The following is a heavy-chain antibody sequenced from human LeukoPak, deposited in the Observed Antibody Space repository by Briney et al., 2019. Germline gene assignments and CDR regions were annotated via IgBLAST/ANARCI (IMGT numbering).Heavy chain of an antibody. CDR2: ISSSSSYI. V-gene: IGHV3-21*01. J-gene: IGHJ6*04. CDR3: ASRITMVRGVIKVSYYYYGMDV. Sequence: PGGSLRLSCAASGFTFSSYSMNWVRQAPGKGLEWVSSISSSSSYIYYADSVKGRFTISRGNAKNSLYLQMNSLRAEDTAVYYCASRITMVRGVIKVSYYYYGMDVWGKGTTVTVSS. D-gene: IGHD3-10*01. CDR1: GFTFSSYS.